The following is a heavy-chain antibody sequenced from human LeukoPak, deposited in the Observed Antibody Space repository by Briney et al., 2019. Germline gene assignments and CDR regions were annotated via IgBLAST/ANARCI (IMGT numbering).Heavy chain of an antibody. CDR2: IRSKAYGGTT. D-gene: IGHD5-12*01. Sequence: GGSLRLSCTASGFTFGDYAMSWVRQAPGKGLEWVGFIRSKAYGGTTEYAASVKGRFTISRDDSKSIAYLQMNSLKTEDTAVYYCTRGVGWLQPTRPDYWGQGTLVTVSS. CDR1: GFTFGDYA. CDR3: TRGVGWLQPTRPDY. V-gene: IGHV3-49*04. J-gene: IGHJ4*02.